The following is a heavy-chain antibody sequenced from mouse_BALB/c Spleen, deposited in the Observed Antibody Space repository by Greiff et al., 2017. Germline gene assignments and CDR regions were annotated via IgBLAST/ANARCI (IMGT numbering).Heavy chain of an antibody. V-gene: IGHV14-3*02. CDR3: ARSAVNSLLRLRYYAMDY. CDR1: GFNIKDTY. CDR2: IDPANGNT. Sequence: VQLQQSGAELVKPGASVKLSCTASGFNIKDTYMPWVKQRPEQGLEWIGRIDPANGNTKYDPKFQGKATITADTSSNTAYLQLSSLTSEDTAVYYCARSAVNSLLRLRYYAMDYWGQGTSVTVSS. D-gene: IGHD1-2*01. J-gene: IGHJ4*01.